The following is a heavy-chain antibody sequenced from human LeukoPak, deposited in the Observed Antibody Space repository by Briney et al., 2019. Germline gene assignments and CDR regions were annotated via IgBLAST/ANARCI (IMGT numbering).Heavy chain of an antibody. V-gene: IGHV3-74*01. D-gene: IGHD3/OR15-3a*01. CDR1: GFTLRSYA. CDR3: ARDWTFDY. J-gene: IGHJ4*02. Sequence: PGGSLRLSCAASGFTLRSYAMSWVRQPPGKGLVWVSRINSDGSSTSYADSVKGRFTISRDNAKNTLYLQMNSLRAEDTAVYCCARDWTFDYWGQGTLVTVSS. CDR2: INSDGSST.